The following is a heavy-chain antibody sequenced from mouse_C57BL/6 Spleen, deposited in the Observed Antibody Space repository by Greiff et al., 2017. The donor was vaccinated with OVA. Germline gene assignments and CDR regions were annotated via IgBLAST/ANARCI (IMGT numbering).Heavy chain of an antibody. J-gene: IGHJ3*01. V-gene: IGHV5-17*01. CDR1: GFTFSDYG. Sequence: EVQGVESGGGLVKPGGSLKLSCAASGFTFSDYGMHWVRQAPEKGLEWVAYISSGSSTIYYADTVKGRFTISRDNAKNTLVLQMTSLRSEDTAMYYCASPYYGSSSWFAYWGEGTLGTVSA. CDR2: ISSGSSTI. D-gene: IGHD1-1*01. CDR3: ASPYYGSSSWFAY.